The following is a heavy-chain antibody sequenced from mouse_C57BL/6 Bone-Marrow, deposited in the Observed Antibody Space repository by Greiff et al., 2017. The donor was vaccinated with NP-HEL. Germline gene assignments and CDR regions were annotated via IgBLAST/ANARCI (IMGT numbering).Heavy chain of an antibody. CDR1: FFAFRRSW. J-gene: IGHJ3*01. D-gene: IGHD4-1*01. CDR3: ARLGRGFAY. Sequence: LHPSVPSLVHPFSSVNLSFHSSFFAFRRSWLYLLLHRPGTCLAWIGRLYPGDVDTNYNGKFKGKATLTADKSSSTAYMQLSSLTSEDSAVYFCARLGRGFAYWGQGTLVTVSA. CDR2: LYPGDVDT. V-gene: IGHV1-82*01.